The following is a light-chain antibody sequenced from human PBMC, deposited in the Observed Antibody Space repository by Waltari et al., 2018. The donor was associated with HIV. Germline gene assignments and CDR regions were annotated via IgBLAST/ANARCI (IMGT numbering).Light chain of an antibody. CDR1: QSLNRNY. J-gene: IGKJ1*01. CDR3: QQYGTAPKL. CDR2: GTS. Sequence: EVVLTQSPGTLSLSPGETATLSCRTSQSLNRNYLAWYQQKHGQAPRLLMYGTSARATGVPDRFSGSGSGTDFTLTISRLEPDDFAVYYCQQYGTAPKLFGQGTTLEI. V-gene: IGKV3-20*01.